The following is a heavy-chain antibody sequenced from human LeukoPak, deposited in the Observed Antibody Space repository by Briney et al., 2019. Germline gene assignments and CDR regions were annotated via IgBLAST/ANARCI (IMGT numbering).Heavy chain of an antibody. V-gene: IGHV1-18*01. CDR1: GYTFTSYG. CDR2: ISAYNGNT. CDR3: ARDRRVVVAATLFDY. D-gene: IGHD2-15*01. J-gene: IGHJ4*02. Sequence: ASVKVSCKASGYTFTSYGISWVRQAPGQGLEWMGWISAYNGNTNYAQKLQGRVTMTTDTSTSTAYMELRSLRSDDTAMYYCARDRRVVVAATLFDYWGQGTLVTVSS.